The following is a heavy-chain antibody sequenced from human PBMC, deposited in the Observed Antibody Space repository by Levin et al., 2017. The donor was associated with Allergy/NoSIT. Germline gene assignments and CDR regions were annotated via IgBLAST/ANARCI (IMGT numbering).Heavy chain of an antibody. D-gene: IGHD6-19*01. V-gene: IGHV3-23*01. CDR2: ISGSGGST. CDR3: ARTGGIAVAGTPIAY. J-gene: IGHJ4*02. Sequence: PGGSLRLSCAASGFTFSSYAMSWVRQAPGKGLEWVSAISGSGGSTYYADSVKGRFTISRDNSKNTLYLQMNSLRAEDTAVYYCARTGGIAVAGTPIAYWGQGTLVTVSS. CDR1: GFTFSSYA.